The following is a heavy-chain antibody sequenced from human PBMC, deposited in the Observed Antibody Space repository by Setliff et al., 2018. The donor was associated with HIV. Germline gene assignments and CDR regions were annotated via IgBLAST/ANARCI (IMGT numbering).Heavy chain of an antibody. CDR2: IYRSGST. CDR3: ARYRMSSSWYDYFQH. J-gene: IGHJ1*01. CDR1: GYSISSGYY. Sequence: PSETLSLTCTVSGYSISSGYYWGWIRQPPGKGLEWIGSIYRSGSTYYNPSLKSRVTISVDTSKNQFSLKLSSVTAADTAVYYCARYRMSSSWYDYFQHWGQGTLVTVSS. D-gene: IGHD6-13*01. V-gene: IGHV4-38-2*02.